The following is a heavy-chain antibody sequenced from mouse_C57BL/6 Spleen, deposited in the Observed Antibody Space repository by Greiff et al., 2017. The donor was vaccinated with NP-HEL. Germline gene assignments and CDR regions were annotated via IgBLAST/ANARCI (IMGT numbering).Heavy chain of an antibody. CDR1: GYTFTSYW. D-gene: IGHD1-1*02. V-gene: IGHV1-50*01. J-gene: IGHJ2*01. Sequence: VQLQQPGAELVKPGASVKLSCKASGYTFTSYWMQWVKQRPGQGLEWIGEIDPSDSYTNYNQKSKGKATLTVDTSSSTAYMQLSSLTSEDSAVYYCARSRGGYYVDYWGQGTTLTVSS. CDR2: IDPSDSYT. CDR3: ARSRGGYYVDY.